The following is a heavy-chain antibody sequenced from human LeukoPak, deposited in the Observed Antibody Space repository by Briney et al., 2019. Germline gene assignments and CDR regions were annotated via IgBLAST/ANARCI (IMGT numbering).Heavy chain of an antibody. V-gene: IGHV1-46*01. J-gene: IGHJ6*03. CDR1: GYIFTSYF. CDR2: INPSGGST. CDR3: ARDRAAAGTRDYYYYMDV. Sequence: AASVKVSCKASGYIFTSYFMHWVRQAPGQGVEWMGLINPSGGSTRYAQKFQGRVTMTRDMSTSTVYMELSSLRSEDTAVYYCARDRAAAGTRDYYYYMDVWGKGTTVTISS. D-gene: IGHD6-13*01.